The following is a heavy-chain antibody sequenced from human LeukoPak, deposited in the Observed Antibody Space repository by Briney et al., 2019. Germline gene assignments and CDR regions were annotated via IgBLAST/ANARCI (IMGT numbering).Heavy chain of an antibody. Sequence: GGSLRLSCAASGFTFSSYSMNWVRQAPGKGLEWVSSISSSSSYIYYADSVKGRFTISRDNAKNSLYLQMNSLRAEDTAVYYCARSCSSTSCSQAWGQGTLVTVSS. CDR1: GFTFSSYS. D-gene: IGHD2-2*01. CDR3: ARSCSSTSCSQA. CDR2: ISSSSSYI. J-gene: IGHJ5*02. V-gene: IGHV3-21*01.